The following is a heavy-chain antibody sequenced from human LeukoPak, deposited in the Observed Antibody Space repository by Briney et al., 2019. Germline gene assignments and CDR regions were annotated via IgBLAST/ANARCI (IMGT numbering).Heavy chain of an antibody. J-gene: IGHJ6*03. CDR1: GGSFSGYY. CDR2: INHSGST. CDR3: ARGLRGRSIAARGGGSYYYYYMDV. V-gene: IGHV4-34*01. Sequence: SETLSLTCAVYGGSFSGYYWSWIRQPPGKGLEWIGEINHSGSTNYNPSLKSRVTISVDTSKNQFSLKLSSVTAADTAVYYCARGLRGRSIAARGGGSYYYYYMDVWGKGTTVTVSS. D-gene: IGHD6-6*01.